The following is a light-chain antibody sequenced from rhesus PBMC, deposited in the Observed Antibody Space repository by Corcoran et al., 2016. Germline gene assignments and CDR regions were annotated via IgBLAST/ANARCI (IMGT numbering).Light chain of an antibody. CDR3: QHYYDNPYS. CDR1: QNIYSN. V-gene: IGKV1S12*01. CDR2: AAS. J-gene: IGKJ2*01. Sequence: DIQMTQSPSALSASVGDRVTISCRASQNIYSNLAWYQQKPGKDPKLLIYAASSLQPGIPSRFSGSGSGTDFTLTISSLQPEDSAAYYCQHYYDNPYSFGQGTKVEIK.